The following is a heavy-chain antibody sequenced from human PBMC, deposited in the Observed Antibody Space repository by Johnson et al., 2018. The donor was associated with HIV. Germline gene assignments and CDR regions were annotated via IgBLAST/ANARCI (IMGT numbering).Heavy chain of an antibody. D-gene: IGHD2/OR15-2a*01. CDR1: GFTFSSYA. V-gene: IGHV3-23*04. CDR2: IYSGDST. CDR3: ARVNIAFDI. J-gene: IGHJ3*02. Sequence: VQLVESGGGVVRPGGSLRLSCAASGFTFSSYAMSWVRQAPGKGLEWVSAIYSGDSTYYADSVKGRFTISRDNAKNSLYLQMNSLRVEDTAVYYCARVNIAFDIWGQGTMVTVSS.